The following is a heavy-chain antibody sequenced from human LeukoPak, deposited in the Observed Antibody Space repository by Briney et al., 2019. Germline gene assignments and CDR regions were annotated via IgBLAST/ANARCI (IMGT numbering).Heavy chain of an antibody. D-gene: IGHD6-19*01. CDR3: ARDWSSGWSGDAFDI. J-gene: IGHJ3*02. CDR2: MYISGST. Sequence: SETLSLTCTVSGGSISSYYWSWVRQPAGKGLEWIGRMYISGSTNYNPSLKSRVTMSVDTSKNQFSLKLTSVTAADTAVYYCARDWSSGWSGDAFDIWGQGTMVTVSS. V-gene: IGHV4-4*07. CDR1: GGSISSYY.